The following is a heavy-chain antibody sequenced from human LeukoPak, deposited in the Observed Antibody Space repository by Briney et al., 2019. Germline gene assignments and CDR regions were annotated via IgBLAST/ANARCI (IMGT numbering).Heavy chain of an antibody. CDR3: AKGVSSSWSNDAFDI. Sequence: GGSLRLSCAASGFTFSNYGTHWVRQAPGKGLEWVAVISYDGSNKYYADSVKGRFTISRDNSKNTLYLQMNSLRTEDTAVYYCAKGVSSSWSNDAFDIWGQGTMVTVSS. D-gene: IGHD6-13*01. J-gene: IGHJ3*02. CDR1: GFTFSNYG. CDR2: ISYDGSNK. V-gene: IGHV3-30*18.